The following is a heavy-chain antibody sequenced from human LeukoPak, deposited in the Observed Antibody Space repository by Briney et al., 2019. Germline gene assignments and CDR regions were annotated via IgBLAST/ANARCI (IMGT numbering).Heavy chain of an antibody. V-gene: IGHV3-7*01. CDR3: ARGLYNRNY. CDR1: GFTFSSYW. CDR2: IKQDGREK. J-gene: IGHJ4*02. Sequence: GGSLRLSCAASGFTFSSYWMSWVRQAPGRGLESVANIKQDGREKYYVDSVKGRFTISRDNAKNSPYLQMNSLRAEDTAVYYCARGLYNRNYWGQGTLVTVSS. D-gene: IGHD1-14*01.